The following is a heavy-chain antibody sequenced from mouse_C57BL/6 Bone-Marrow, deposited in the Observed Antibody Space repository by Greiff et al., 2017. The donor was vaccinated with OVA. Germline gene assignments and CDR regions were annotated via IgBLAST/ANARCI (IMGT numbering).Heavy chain of an antibody. J-gene: IGHJ2*01. CDR1: GFPFSSYG. D-gene: IGHD1-1*01. Sequence: EVKLVESGGDLVKPGGSLKLSCAASGFPFSSYGMSWVRQTPDKRLGWGATHSKGGSYTFYPDSVEGRFPISRDNAKNTLYLQMSSVKSEDTAMYYCARQREVATKDYRGQGTTLTVSS. CDR2: HSKGGSYT. V-gene: IGHV5-6*02. CDR3: ARQREVATKDY.